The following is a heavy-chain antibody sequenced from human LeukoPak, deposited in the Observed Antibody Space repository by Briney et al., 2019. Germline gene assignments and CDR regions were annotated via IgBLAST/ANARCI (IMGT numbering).Heavy chain of an antibody. CDR1: GGTFSSYA. CDR3: ARDYRYYGDYSWGFDY. Sequence: GSSVKVSCKASGGTFSSYAISWVRQAPGQGLEWMGRIIPILGIVNYAQKFQGRVTITADKSTSTAYMELSSLRSEDTAVYYCARDYRYYGDYSWGFDYWGQGTLVTVSS. J-gene: IGHJ4*02. D-gene: IGHD4-17*01. CDR2: IIPILGIV. V-gene: IGHV1-69*04.